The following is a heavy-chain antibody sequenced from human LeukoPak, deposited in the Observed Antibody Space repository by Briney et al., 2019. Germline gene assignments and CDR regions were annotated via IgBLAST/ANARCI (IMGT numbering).Heavy chain of an antibody. J-gene: IGHJ6*03. Sequence: SVKVSCKASGYTFTSYGISWVRQAPGQGLEWMGGLIPIFGATNSTQRFQGRITISTDESTSTAYLELSGLTSEDTAVYFCAAGDPFNYYMDRWGKGTTVTVFS. CDR2: LIPIFGAT. CDR3: AAGDPFNYYMDR. V-gene: IGHV1-69*05. D-gene: IGHD4-17*01. CDR1: GYTFTSYG.